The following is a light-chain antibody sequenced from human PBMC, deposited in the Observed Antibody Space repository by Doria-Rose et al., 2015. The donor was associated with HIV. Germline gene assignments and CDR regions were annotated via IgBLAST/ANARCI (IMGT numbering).Light chain of an antibody. CDR1: QSFSSTY. CDR3: HQYGTSWT. CDR2: DGS. V-gene: IGKV3-20*01. J-gene: IGKJ1*01. Sequence: TQSPGTLSLSPGERATLSCRASQSFSSTYLAWYQQKPGQAPSLLSYDGSTRATGVPDRFSASASGTDFTLTINRLEPEDFALYYCHQYGTSWTFGQGTKVEI.